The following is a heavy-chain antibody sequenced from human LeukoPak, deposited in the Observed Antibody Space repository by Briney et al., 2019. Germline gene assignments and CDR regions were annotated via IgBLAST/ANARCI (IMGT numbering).Heavy chain of an antibody. CDR2: ISYEGSSK. J-gene: IGHJ5*02. CDR3: ASPKRGDAILPDH. Sequence: PGGSLRLSCVASGFTFSNYAMHWVRQAPGKGLEWVAVISYEGSSKYYGDSVKGRFTISRDNSKNTLHLQMDSLRDEDTAVYYCASPKRGDAILPDHWGQGTLVTVSS. D-gene: IGHD3-10*01. V-gene: IGHV3-30*04. CDR1: GFTFSNYA.